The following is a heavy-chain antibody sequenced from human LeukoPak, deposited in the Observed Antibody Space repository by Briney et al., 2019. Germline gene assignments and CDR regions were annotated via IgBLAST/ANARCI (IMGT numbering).Heavy chain of an antibody. J-gene: IGHJ4*02. Sequence: PSETLSLTCTVSGGSISSYYWIWIRQPPGKGLEWIGHIHDSGSTTYNPSLKSRVTISVDTSKNQFSLKVSSVTAADTAVYYCARDGYSSGWYDYWGQGTLVTVSS. CDR2: IHDSGST. D-gene: IGHD6-19*01. V-gene: IGHV4-59*01. CDR3: ARDGYSSGWYDY. CDR1: GGSISSYY.